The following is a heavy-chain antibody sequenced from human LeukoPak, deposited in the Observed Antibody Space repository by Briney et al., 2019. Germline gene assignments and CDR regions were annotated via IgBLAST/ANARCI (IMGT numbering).Heavy chain of an antibody. CDR1: GFTFGSYW. CDR3: VRDVWGDRDGFFEY. J-gene: IGHJ4*02. V-gene: IGHV3-74*01. CDR2: VNLDGRST. Sequence: GGSLRLSCAASGFTFGSYWMHWVRQVPGKGLMWVARVNLDGRSTSYAESVKGRFTISRDNAKFTVYLQMNSLRADDTAVYYCVRDVWGDRDGFFEYWGQGALVTVST. D-gene: IGHD5-24*01.